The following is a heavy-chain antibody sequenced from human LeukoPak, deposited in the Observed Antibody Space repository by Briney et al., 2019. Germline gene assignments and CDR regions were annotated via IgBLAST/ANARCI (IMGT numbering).Heavy chain of an antibody. CDR2: IKSDGSST. J-gene: IGHJ4*02. CDR1: GFTFSSYW. CDR3: AGSEQWLVQG. Sequence: PGGSLRLSCAASGFTFSSYWMHWVRQAPGKGLVWVSRIKSDGSSTSYADSVKGRFTISRDNAKNTLYLQMNSLRAEDTAVYYCAGSEQWLVQGWGQGTLVTVSS. V-gene: IGHV3-74*01. D-gene: IGHD6-19*01.